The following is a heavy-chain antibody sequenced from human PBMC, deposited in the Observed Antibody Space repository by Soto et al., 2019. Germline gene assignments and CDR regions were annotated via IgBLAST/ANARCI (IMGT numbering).Heavy chain of an antibody. CDR2: IKSKTDGGTT. J-gene: IGHJ4*02. D-gene: IGHD3-22*01. CDR3: TTYYYDSSGYYFDY. Sequence: PGGSLRLSCAASGFTFSNDWMSWVRQAPGKGLEWVGRIKSKTDGGTTDYAAPVKGRFTISRDDSKNTLYLQMNSLKTEDTAVYYCTTYYYDSSGYYFDYWGQGTLVTVSS. V-gene: IGHV3-15*01. CDR1: GFTFSNDW.